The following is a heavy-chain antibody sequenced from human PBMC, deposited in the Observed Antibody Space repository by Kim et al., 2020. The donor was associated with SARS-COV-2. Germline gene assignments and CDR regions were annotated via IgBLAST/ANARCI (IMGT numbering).Heavy chain of an antibody. CDR1: ADSFTYYW. Sequence: GKSLKISCQGSADSFTYYWITWVRQMPGKGLEWMGRIDPTDSYTNYSPSFEGHVSISFDQSVRTAYFQWSRLKASDSAFYYCAQSRWGGNYTPLHNWGQGTLVTVSS. D-gene: IGHD2-2*02. CDR2: IDPTDSYT. V-gene: IGHV5-10-1*01. J-gene: IGHJ4*02. CDR3: AQSRWGGNYTPLHN.